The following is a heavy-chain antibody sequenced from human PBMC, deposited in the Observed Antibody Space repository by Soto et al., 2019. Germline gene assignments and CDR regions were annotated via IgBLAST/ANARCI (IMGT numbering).Heavy chain of an antibody. J-gene: IGHJ4*02. CDR3: ARHDGSGSYSIGY. CDR1: GGSISSDY. Sequence: QVQLQESGPGLVKPSETLSLTCTVSGGSISSDYWSWIRQPPGKGLEWIGYIYNSGSTKYNPSLKSRVTISVDTSKNQFSLKLRSMTAADTAVYYCARHDGSGSYSIGYWGQGTLVTVSS. D-gene: IGHD3-10*01. CDR2: IYNSGST. V-gene: IGHV4-59*08.